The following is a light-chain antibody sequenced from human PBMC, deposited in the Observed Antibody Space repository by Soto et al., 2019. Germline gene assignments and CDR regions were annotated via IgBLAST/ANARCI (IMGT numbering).Light chain of an antibody. J-gene: IGLJ2*01. CDR1: SSDVGGYNY. V-gene: IGLV2-14*01. CDR2: DVS. CDR3: SSYTSSSTQV. Sequence: QSALTQPASVSGSPGQSITISCTGTSSDVGGYNYVSWYQQHPGKAPKLMIYDVSDRPSGVSNRFSGSTSGNTASLTISGRQAEDEADYYCSSYTSSSTQVFGGGTKLTVL.